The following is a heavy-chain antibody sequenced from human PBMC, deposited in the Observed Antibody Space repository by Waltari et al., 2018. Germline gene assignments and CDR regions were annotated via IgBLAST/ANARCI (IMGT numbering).Heavy chain of an antibody. D-gene: IGHD6-13*01. CDR1: GFTFSSYW. CDR3: ARYYISSWFPYGMDV. V-gene: IGHV3-7*01. CDR2: IKQDGSEK. Sequence: EVQLVESGGGLVQPGGSLRLSCAASGFTFSSYWMSWVRQAPGKGLEWVANIKQDGSEKYDVDSVKGRFTIARDNAKNSLYLQMNSLRAEDTAVYYCARYYISSWFPYGMDVWGQGTTVTVSS. J-gene: IGHJ6*02.